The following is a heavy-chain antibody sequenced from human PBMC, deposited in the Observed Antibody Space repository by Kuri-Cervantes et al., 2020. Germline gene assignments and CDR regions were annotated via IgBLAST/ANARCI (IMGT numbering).Heavy chain of an antibody. CDR2: IGTAGDT. D-gene: IGHD2-2*01. CDR3: ARSRPAGVPFDY. Sequence: GGSLRLSCAASGFTFSSYDMHWVRQATGKGLEWVSAIGTAGDTYYPGSVKGRFTISRENAKNSLYLQMNSLRAGDTAVYYCARSRPAGVPFDYWGQGTLVTVSS. CDR1: GFTFSSYD. J-gene: IGHJ4*02. V-gene: IGHV3-13*01.